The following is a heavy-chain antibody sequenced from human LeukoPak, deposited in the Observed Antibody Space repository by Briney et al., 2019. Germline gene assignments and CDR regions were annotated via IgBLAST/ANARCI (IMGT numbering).Heavy chain of an antibody. CDR2: ISGSGGST. V-gene: IGHV3-23*01. CDR3: AKDQWRYYGSGSSGDS. Sequence: PGGSLRLSCAASGFTFSSYAMSWVRQAPGKGLEWVSAISGSGGSTYYADSVKGRFTISRDNSKNTLYLQMNSLRAEDTAVYYCAKDQWRYYGSGSSGDSWGQGTLVTVSS. J-gene: IGHJ5*01. D-gene: IGHD3-10*01. CDR1: GFTFSSYA.